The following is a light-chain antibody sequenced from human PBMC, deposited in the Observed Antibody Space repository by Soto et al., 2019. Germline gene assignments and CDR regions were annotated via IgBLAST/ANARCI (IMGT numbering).Light chain of an antibody. V-gene: IGLV2-14*01. CDR2: DVS. J-gene: IGLJ3*02. CDR1: SSDLCDYDS. Sequence: QSALSQPASVSGSPVQSITISCTGTSSDLCDYDSFSWYQHHLGKAPKLMIYDVSHRPSGVSNRFSGSKSVNTASLTISGIQTEDEADYYRISYTTLXTLVCGEGTK. CDR3: ISYTTLXTLV.